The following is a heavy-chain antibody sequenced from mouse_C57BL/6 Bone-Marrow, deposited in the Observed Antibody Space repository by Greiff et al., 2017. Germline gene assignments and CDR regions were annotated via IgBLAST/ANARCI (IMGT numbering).Heavy chain of an antibody. J-gene: IGHJ2*01. Sequence: QVHVKQPGAELVRPGTSVKLSCKASGYTFTSYWMHWVKQRPGQGLEWIGVIDPSDSYTNYNQKFKGKATLTVDTSSSTAYMQLSSLTSEDSAVYYCARTPIYYGTSYWGQGTTLTVSS. CDR1: GYTFTSYW. V-gene: IGHV1-59*01. CDR3: ARTPIYYGTSY. D-gene: IGHD2-1*01. CDR2: IDPSDSYT.